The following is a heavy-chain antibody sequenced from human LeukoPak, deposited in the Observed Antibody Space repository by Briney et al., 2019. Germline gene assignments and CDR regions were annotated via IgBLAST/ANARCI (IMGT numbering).Heavy chain of an antibody. CDR2: INSDGSST. V-gene: IGHV3-74*01. CDR3: AKEGRWLDS. Sequence: GRSLRLSCAASGFTFSSYWMHWVRQAPGKGLVWVSRINSDGSSTSYADSVKGRFTISRDNSKNTLYLQINSLRTEDTAVYFCAKEGRWLDSWGQGTLVTVSS. CDR1: GFTFSSYW. D-gene: IGHD4-23*01. J-gene: IGHJ4*02.